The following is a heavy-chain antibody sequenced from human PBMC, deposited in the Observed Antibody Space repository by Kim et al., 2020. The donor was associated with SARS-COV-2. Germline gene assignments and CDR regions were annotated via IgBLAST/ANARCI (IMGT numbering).Heavy chain of an antibody. V-gene: IGHV1-18*04. CDR3: ARGIYYYDSSVLDY. CDR1: GYTFTSYS. CDR2: ISPYTGNT. D-gene: IGHD3-22*01. J-gene: IGHJ4*02. Sequence: ASVKVSCKASGYTFTSYSVLWVRQAPGQGLEWMGWISPYTGNTNYAQKVQGRVTLTTDTSMSTAYMELSSLSSDDTAVYYCARGIYYYDSSVLDYWGQGTLVTASS.